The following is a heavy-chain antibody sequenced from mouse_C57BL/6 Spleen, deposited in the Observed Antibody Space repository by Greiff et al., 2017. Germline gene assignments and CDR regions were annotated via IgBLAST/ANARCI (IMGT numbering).Heavy chain of an antibody. D-gene: IGHD2-5*01. J-gene: IGHJ2*01. CDR3: ARGVYYSNCENYFDY. Sequence: QVQLQQSGAELARPGASVKLSCKASGYTFTSYGISWVKQRTGQGLEWIGEIYPRSGNTYYNEKFKGKATLTADKSSSTAYMELRSLTSEDSAVYFCARGVYYSNCENYFDYWGQGTTVT. CDR1: GYTFTSYG. V-gene: IGHV1-81*01. CDR2: IYPRSGNT.